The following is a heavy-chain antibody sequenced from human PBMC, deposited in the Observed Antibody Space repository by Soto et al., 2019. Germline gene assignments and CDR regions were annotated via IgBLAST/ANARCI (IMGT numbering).Heavy chain of an antibody. Sequence: SQTLSLTCAISGDTVSSTRAAWNWIRQSPSRGLYWLGRTYYRSQWHSDYATSVKCRIAINPDTSQNQFSPHLTSVTPEDAAVYYCARARYYYDSSGSYWGLYGMDVWGQGTTVTVSS. CDR2: TYYRSQWHS. CDR1: GDTVSSTRAA. CDR3: ARARYYYDSSGSYWGLYGMDV. D-gene: IGHD3-22*01. J-gene: IGHJ6*02. V-gene: IGHV6-1*01.